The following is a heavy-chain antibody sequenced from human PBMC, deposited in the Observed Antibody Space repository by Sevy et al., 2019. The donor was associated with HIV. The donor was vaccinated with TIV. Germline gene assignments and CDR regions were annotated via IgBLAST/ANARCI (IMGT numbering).Heavy chain of an antibody. V-gene: IGHV3-30*02. D-gene: IGHD3-3*01. J-gene: IGHJ6*02. CDR3: AKDSDYDFWSGYYGPYYYYYYGMDV. Sequence: GGSLRLSCAASGFTFSSYGMHWVRLAPGKGLEWVACRRYDGSNKDYADSVKGRFTISRDNSKNTLYLQMNSLRAEDTAEYYCAKDSDYDFWSGYYGPYYYYYYGMDVWGQGTTVTVSS. CDR1: GFTFSSYG. CDR2: RRYDGSNK.